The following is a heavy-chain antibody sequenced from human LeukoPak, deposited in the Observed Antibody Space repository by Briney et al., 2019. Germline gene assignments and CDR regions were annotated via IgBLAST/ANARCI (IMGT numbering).Heavy chain of an antibody. J-gene: IGHJ5*02. CDR2: LSPDGSSS. V-gene: IGHV3-74*01. Sequence: GGSLRLSCAASGFTFSTYWMHWVRQAPGKGLVWVSRLSPDGSSSIYADSVKGRFTVSRDNAKKTLYLQMNSLGVEDTAMYYCARYEQRPGVTASDPWSQGTLVTVSS. D-gene: IGHD2-21*02. CDR1: GFTFSTYW. CDR3: ARYEQRPGVTASDP.